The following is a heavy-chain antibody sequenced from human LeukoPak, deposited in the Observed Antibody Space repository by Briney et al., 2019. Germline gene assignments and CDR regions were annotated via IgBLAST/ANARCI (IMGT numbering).Heavy chain of an antibody. CDR1: GGSFSGYY. CDR3: ARGNGTHYFDY. CDR2: INHRGST. J-gene: IGHJ4*02. Sequence: SETLSLTCAVYGGSFSGYYWSWIRQPPGKGLEWIGEINHRGSTNYNPSLKSRVTISVDTSKNQFSLKLSSVTAADTAVYYCARGNGTHYFDYWGQGTLVTVSS. V-gene: IGHV4-34*01.